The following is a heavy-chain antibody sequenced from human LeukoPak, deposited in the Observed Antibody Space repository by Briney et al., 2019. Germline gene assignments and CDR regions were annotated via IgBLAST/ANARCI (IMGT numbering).Heavy chain of an antibody. J-gene: IGHJ1*01. CDR3: AKADSSGYYSYFQH. CDR2: ISGSVVTT. CDR1: GFTFSNHG. V-gene: IGHV3-23*01. Sequence: GGTLRLSCAASGFTFSNHGMSWVRQAPGKGLEWVSAISGSVVTTYYADSVKGRFTISRDNSKNTLYLQMNSLRAEDTAVYYCAKADSSGYYSYFQHWGQGTLVTVSS. D-gene: IGHD3-22*01.